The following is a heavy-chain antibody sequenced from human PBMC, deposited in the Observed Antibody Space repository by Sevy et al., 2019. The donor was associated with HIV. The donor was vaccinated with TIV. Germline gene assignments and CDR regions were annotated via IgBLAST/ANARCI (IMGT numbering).Heavy chain of an antibody. Sequence: GESLKISCAASGFTFSSYAMHWVRQAPGKGLEWEAVISYDGSNKYYADSVKGRFTISRDNSKNTLYLQMNSLRAEDTAVYYCARGGSGTTSPLDYWGQGTLVTVSS. CDR1: GFTFSSYA. CDR2: ISYDGSNK. J-gene: IGHJ4*02. V-gene: IGHV3-30-3*01. CDR3: ARGGSGTTSPLDY. D-gene: IGHD2-15*01.